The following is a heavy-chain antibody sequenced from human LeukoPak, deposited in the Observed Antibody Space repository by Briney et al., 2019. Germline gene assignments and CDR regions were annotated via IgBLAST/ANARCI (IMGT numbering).Heavy chain of an antibody. Sequence: GGSLSLSCAASGFTVSSNYISWVRQAPGKGLVWVAFIRYDGSNKYYADSVKGRFTISRDNSKNTLYLQMNSLRAEDTAVYYCAKSGIQLWPFDYWGQGTLVTVSS. J-gene: IGHJ4*02. CDR1: GFTVSSNY. CDR2: IRYDGSNK. V-gene: IGHV3-30*02. CDR3: AKSGIQLWPFDY. D-gene: IGHD5-18*01.